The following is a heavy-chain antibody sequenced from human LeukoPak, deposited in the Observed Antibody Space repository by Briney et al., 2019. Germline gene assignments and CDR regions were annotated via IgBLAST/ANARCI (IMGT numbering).Heavy chain of an antibody. Sequence: SETLSLTCTVSGGSISSYYWSWIRQPPGKGLEWIGYIYCSGSTNYNPSLKSRVTISVDTSKNQFSLKLSSVTAADTAVYYCARQSYSSSSFDFDYWGQGTLVTVSS. D-gene: IGHD6-6*01. CDR1: GGSISSYY. CDR2: IYCSGST. J-gene: IGHJ4*02. CDR3: ARQSYSSSSFDFDY. V-gene: IGHV4-59*08.